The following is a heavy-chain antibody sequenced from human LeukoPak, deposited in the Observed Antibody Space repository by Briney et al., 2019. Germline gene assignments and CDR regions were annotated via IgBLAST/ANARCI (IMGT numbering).Heavy chain of an antibody. CDR3: VREGPERRTNFDY. CDR2: ISMNTQTT. J-gene: IGHJ4*02. Sequence: GGSLRLSCSASGLTFTRHVIHWVRQAPGKGLEYVSGISMNTQTTYYADSVRGRFTISRDNSQSTVYVQMNSLTAEDTAVYYCVREGPERRTNFDYWGQGTLVTVSS. CDR1: GLTFTRHV. D-gene: IGHD1-1*01. V-gene: IGHV3-64*05.